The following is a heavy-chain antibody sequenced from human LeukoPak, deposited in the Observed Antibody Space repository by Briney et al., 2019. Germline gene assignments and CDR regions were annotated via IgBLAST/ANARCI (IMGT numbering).Heavy chain of an antibody. J-gene: IGHJ3*02. Sequence: SSETLSLTCTVSGYSISSGYYWGWIRQPPGKGLEWIGSIYHSGSTYYNPSLKSRVTISVDASKNQFSLKLSSVTAADTAVYYCARGLGYCSGGSCYVLGSVAFDIWGQGTMVTVSS. CDR3: ARGLGYCSGGSCYVLGSVAFDI. CDR1: GYSISSGYY. D-gene: IGHD2-15*01. CDR2: IYHSGST. V-gene: IGHV4-38-2*02.